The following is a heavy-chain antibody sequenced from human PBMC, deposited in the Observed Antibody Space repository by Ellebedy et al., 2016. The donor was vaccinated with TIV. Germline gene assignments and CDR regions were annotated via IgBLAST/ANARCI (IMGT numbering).Heavy chain of an antibody. CDR2: VKQDGTDQ. CDR3: ARGLSDYGDIMLDY. J-gene: IGHJ4*02. CDR1: GFTFSTLW. D-gene: IGHD4-17*01. Sequence: GGSLRLSCAASGFTFSTLWINWVRQAPGKALEWVANVKQDGTDQNYVDSVKGRFTISRDKAKKLVYLHMNTLRAEDTAIYYCARGLSDYGDIMLDYWGQGALVTVS. V-gene: IGHV3-7*03.